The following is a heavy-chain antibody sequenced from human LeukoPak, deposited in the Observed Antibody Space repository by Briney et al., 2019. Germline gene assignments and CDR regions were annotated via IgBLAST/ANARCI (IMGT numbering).Heavy chain of an antibody. D-gene: IGHD2-2*01. V-gene: IGHV1-69-2*01. J-gene: IGHJ3*02. Sequence: ASVKISCKVSGYTFTDYYMHWVQQAPGKGLEWMGLVDPEDGETIYAEKFQGRVTITADTSTDTAYTELSSLRSEDTAVYYCATADCSSTSCYRLLGAFDIWGQGTMVTVSS. CDR3: ATADCSSTSCYRLLGAFDI. CDR1: GYTFTDYY. CDR2: VDPEDGET.